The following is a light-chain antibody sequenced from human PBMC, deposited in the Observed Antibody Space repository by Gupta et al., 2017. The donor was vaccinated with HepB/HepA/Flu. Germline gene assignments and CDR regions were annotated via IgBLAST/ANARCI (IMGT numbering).Light chain of an antibody. Sequence: EIVLTQSPATLSLSPGERATLSCTASQSVRSYLAWYQQKPGQAPSLLIYDASERAAGIPARFSGSGSGTDFSLTISSLEPEDFALYYCRQRSTWPWTFCQGTKGKSN. CDR1: QSVRSY. CDR2: DAS. J-gene: IGKJ1*01. CDR3: RQRSTWPWT. V-gene: IGKV3-11*01.